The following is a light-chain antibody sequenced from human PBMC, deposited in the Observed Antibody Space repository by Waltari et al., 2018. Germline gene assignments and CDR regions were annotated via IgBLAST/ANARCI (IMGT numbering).Light chain of an antibody. CDR1: QSVSRH. J-gene: IGKJ4*01. CDR2: DAS. Sequence: EIVLTQSPATLSLSPGERATLSCRASQSVSRHLVWYQQKPGQAPRLLIYDASNRAPGIPARFSGSGSGTDFTLTISSLEPEDFAVYYCQQRSNWPSVTFGGGTKVEIK. CDR3: QQRSNWPSVT. V-gene: IGKV3-11*01.